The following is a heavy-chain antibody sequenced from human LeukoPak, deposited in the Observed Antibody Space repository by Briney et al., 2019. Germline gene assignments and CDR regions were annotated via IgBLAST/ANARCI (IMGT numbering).Heavy chain of an antibody. CDR3: ATLTTVVTAYYFDY. D-gene: IGHD4-23*01. Sequence: SETLSLTCTVSGGSISSYYWSWIRQPPGKGLEWIGYIYHSGSTDYNPSLKSRVTISVDTSKSQFSLKLTSVTAADTAVYYCATLTTVVTAYYFDYWGQGTLVTVSS. CDR2: IYHSGST. V-gene: IGHV4-4*09. CDR1: GGSISSYY. J-gene: IGHJ4*02.